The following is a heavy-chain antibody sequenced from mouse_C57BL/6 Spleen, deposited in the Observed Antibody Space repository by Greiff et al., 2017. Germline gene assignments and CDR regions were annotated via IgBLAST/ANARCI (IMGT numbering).Heavy chain of an antibody. D-gene: IGHD3-2*02. V-gene: IGHV1-22*01. Sequence: SGPELVKPGASVKMSCKASGYTFTDYNMHWVKQSHGKSLEWIGYINPNNGGTSYNQKFKGKATLTVNKPSSTAYMELRSLTSEDSAVYYCARKLRLRDYYYAMDYWGQGTSVTVSS. CDR3: ARKLRLRDYYYAMDY. CDR1: GYTFTDYN. CDR2: INPNNGGT. J-gene: IGHJ4*01.